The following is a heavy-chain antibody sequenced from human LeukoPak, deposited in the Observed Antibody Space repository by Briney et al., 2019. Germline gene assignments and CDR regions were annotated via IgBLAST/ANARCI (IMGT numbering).Heavy chain of an antibody. CDR2: IYPRDGST. CDR3: ARDQEGFDY. J-gene: IGHJ4*02. Sequence: ASVKVSCKASGYTFTSNYIHWVRQAPGQGLEWMGMIYPRDGSTSYAQKFQGRVTVTRDTSTSTVHMEMSGLRSEDTAVYYCARDQEGFDYWGQGTLVTVSS. V-gene: IGHV1-46*01. CDR1: GYTFTSNY.